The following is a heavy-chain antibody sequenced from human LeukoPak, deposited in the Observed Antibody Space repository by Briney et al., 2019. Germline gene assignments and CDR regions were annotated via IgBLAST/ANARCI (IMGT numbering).Heavy chain of an antibody. CDR1: GGSISSSSYY. Sequence: SETLSLTCTVSGGSISSSSYYWGWIRQPPGKGLEWIGSIYYSGSTYYNPSLKSRVTISVDTSKNQFSLKLSSVTAADTAVYYCARLDIVATIFDYWGQGTLVTISS. D-gene: IGHD5-12*01. V-gene: IGHV4-39*01. J-gene: IGHJ4*02. CDR3: ARLDIVATIFDY. CDR2: IYYSGST.